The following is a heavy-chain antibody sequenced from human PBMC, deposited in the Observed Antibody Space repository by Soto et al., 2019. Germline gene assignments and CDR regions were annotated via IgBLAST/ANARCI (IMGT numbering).Heavy chain of an antibody. CDR3: AKLRYFDWSSYNWFEY. CDR1: GFTFSSYG. D-gene: IGHD3-9*01. J-gene: IGHJ5*01. Sequence: GGSLRLSCVASGFTFSSYGMHWVRQAPGKGLEWVSGISGSGATTSYADSVKGRFTVSRDNSKNTQYLQMNSLRVEDTAVYYCAKLRYFDWSSYNWFEYWGQGTPVTVS. V-gene: IGHV3-23*01. CDR2: ISGSGATT.